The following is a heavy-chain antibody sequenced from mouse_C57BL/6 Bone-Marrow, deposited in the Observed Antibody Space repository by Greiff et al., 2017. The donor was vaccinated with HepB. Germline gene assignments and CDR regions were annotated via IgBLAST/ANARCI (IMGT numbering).Heavy chain of an antibody. CDR2: IRNKANNHAT. V-gene: IGHV6-6*01. D-gene: IGHD1-1*01. CDR3: TYYYGSSRYYAMDY. Sequence: EVKLMESGGGLVQPGGSMKLSCAASGFTFSDAWMDWVRQSPEKGLEWVAEIRNKANNHATYYAESVKGRFTISRDDSKSSVYLQMNSLRAEDTGIYYCTYYYGSSRYYAMDYWGQGTSVTVSS. CDR1: GFTFSDAW. J-gene: IGHJ4*01.